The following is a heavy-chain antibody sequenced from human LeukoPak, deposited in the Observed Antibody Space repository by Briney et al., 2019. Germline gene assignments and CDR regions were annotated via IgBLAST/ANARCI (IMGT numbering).Heavy chain of an antibody. CDR1: GFTFSSYS. V-gene: IGHV3-21*01. Sequence: GGSLRLSCAASGFTFSSYSMNWVRQAPGKGLEWVSSISGSSSYIYYADSVKGRFTISRHNAKNSLYLQMNSLRAEDTAVYYCARDQVEMATIPFDYWGQGTLVTVSS. J-gene: IGHJ4*02. CDR2: ISGSSSYI. D-gene: IGHD5-24*01. CDR3: ARDQVEMATIPFDY.